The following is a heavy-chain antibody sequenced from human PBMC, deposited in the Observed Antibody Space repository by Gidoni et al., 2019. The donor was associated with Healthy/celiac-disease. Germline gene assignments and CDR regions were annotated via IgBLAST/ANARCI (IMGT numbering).Heavy chain of an antibody. CDR2: IIPILGIA. D-gene: IGHD2-15*01. Sequence: QVQLVQSGAEVKKPGSSVKVSCKASVGTFSSYAISWVRQSPGQGLEWMGRIIPILGIANYAQKFQGRVTITADKSTSTAYMELSSLRSEDTAVYYCASTPRLAVAATEYYYYYMDVWGKGTTVTVSS. CDR1: VGTFSSYA. CDR3: ASTPRLAVAATEYYYYYMDV. V-gene: IGHV1-69*04. J-gene: IGHJ6*03.